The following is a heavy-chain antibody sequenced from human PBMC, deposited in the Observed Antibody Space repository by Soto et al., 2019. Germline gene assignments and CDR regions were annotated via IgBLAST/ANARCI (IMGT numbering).Heavy chain of an antibody. J-gene: IGHJ4*02. CDR2: MNPNSGNP. V-gene: IGHV1-8*01. D-gene: IGHD3-22*01. Sequence: QVRLGRSGAEVKKPGASVKGSCRASVYTLTGYVINWVRRATGQGLEWMGWMNPNSGNPGYAQKFKGRVTMTRNTSISTAYMELSSMRSEDRAVYYCAREVTMIFDNWGQGTLVTVSS. CDR1: VYTLTGYV. CDR3: AREVTMIFDN.